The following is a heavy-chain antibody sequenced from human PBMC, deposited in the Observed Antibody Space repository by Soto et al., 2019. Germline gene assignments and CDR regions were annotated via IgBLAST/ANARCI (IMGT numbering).Heavy chain of an antibody. CDR2: ISSSSSYI. V-gene: IGHV3-21*01. CDR3: ARGVTGTTEAFDI. J-gene: IGHJ3*02. Sequence: GSLKLSCAASGFTFSSYGMNGVRQAPGKGLEWVSSISSSSSYIYYADSVKGRFTISRDNAKNSLYLQMNSLRAEDTAVYYCARGVTGTTEAFDIWGQGKMVTVSS. CDR1: GFTFSSYG. D-gene: IGHD1-1*01.